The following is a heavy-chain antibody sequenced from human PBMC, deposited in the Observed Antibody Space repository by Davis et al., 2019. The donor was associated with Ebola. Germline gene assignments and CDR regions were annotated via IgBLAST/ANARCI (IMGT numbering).Heavy chain of an antibody. CDR2: LGLSADT. CDR3: AKDTTNVWFDV. Sequence: GGSLRLSCAASGFTFSSYSMNWVRQAPGKGLEWVSTLGLSADTYYAESVKGRFTISRDNSKNTLHLQMNSLRVEDTAIYYCAKDTTNVWFDVWGQGTMVTVSS. CDR1: GFTFSSYS. D-gene: IGHD1-26*01. V-gene: IGHV3-23*01. J-gene: IGHJ3*01.